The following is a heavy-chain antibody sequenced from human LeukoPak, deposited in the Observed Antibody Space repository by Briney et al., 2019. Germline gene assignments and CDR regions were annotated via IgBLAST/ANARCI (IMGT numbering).Heavy chain of an antibody. J-gene: IGHJ4*02. V-gene: IGHV3-23*01. CDR2: INYNGADT. Sequence: GGPLGLSGAASELPFSHFAMNWIGHAPGRGLEWVSFINYNGADTNYADSVKGRFTVSRDNSKNTLYLRMTSLRAEDTGTYYCAKDIRACCWGQGTQVTVSS. CDR3: AKDIRACC. D-gene: IGHD3-3*02. CDR1: ELPFSHFA.